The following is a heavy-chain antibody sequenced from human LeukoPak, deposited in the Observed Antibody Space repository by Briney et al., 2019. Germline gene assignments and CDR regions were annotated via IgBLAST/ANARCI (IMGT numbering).Heavy chain of an antibody. Sequence: PGGSLRLSCAASGFTFSSYSMNWVRQAPGKGLEWVSSISSSSSYIYYADSVKGRFTISRDNAKNSLYLQMNSLRAEDTAVYYCARDGVWLRELPFDYWGQGTLVTVSS. CDR3: ARDGVWLRELPFDY. D-gene: IGHD3-10*01. J-gene: IGHJ4*02. V-gene: IGHV3-21*01. CDR2: ISSSSSYI. CDR1: GFTFSSYS.